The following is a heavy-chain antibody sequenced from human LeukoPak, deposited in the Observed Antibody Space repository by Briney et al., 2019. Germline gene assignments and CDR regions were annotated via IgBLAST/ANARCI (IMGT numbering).Heavy chain of an antibody. CDR3: ASAIYYDSYYFDY. CDR2: ISGSGGST. V-gene: IGHV3-23*01. CDR1: GFTFSSYA. D-gene: IGHD3-22*01. Sequence: GGSLRLSCAASGFTFSSYAMSWVRQAPGKGLEWVSAISGSGGSTYYADSVKGRFTISRDNSKNTLYLQMNSLRAEDTAVYYCASAIYYDSYYFDYWGQGTLVTVSS. J-gene: IGHJ4*02.